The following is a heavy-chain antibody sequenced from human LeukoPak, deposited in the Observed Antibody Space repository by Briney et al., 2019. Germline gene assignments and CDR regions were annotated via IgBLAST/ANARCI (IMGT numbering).Heavy chain of an antibody. J-gene: IGHJ4*02. D-gene: IGHD3-10*01. CDR1: GFTFDDYG. CDR2: INWNGGST. CDR3: ARAGVWFGESSHN. Sequence: GGSLRLSCAASGFTFDDYGMSWVRQAPGKGLEWVSGINWNGGSTGYADSVKGRFTVSRDNSKNTMYLQMNSLRVEDTAVYYCARAGVWFGESSHNWGQGTLVTVSS. V-gene: IGHV3-20*04.